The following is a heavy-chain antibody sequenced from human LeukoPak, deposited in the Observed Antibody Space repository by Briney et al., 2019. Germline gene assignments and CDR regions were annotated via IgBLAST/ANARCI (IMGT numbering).Heavy chain of an antibody. D-gene: IGHD3-10*01. Sequence: PGGSLRLSCAASGFTFSSYAMHWVRQAPDKGLEYVAVISNDGTYKYYGASVKGRFTISRENSKNTLYLQMDSLRSEDTAVYSCTRKSGGSQRKMDDWFDPWGQGTLVIVSS. CDR1: GFTFSSYA. CDR3: TRKSGGSQRKMDDWFDP. V-gene: IGHV3-30*04. J-gene: IGHJ5*02. CDR2: ISNDGTYK.